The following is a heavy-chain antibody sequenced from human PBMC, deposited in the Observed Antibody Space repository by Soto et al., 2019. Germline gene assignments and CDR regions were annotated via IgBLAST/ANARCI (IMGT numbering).Heavy chain of an antibody. V-gene: IGHV3-30*18. CDR2: VGNDEKTK. Sequence: PGGPLRLSCAASGFTFSNYGMHWVRQAPGKGMEWVAVVGNDEKTKFYADSVKGRFTISRDNSKNTLYLQMDSLRDEDTAIYHCAKGFRELAGPWYFDLWGRGTLVNVSS. CDR3: AKGFRELAGPWYFDL. J-gene: IGHJ2*01. CDR1: GFTFSNYG. D-gene: IGHD6-19*01.